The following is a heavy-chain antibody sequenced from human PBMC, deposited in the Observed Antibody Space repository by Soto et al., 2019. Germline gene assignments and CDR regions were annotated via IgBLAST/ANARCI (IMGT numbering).Heavy chain of an antibody. CDR3: ARLASNGGSIY. D-gene: IGHD7-27*01. V-gene: IGHV4-39*01. J-gene: IGHJ4*02. Sequence: QLQLQESGPGLVKPSETLSLTCTVSGGSISSSSYYWGWIRQPPGKGLEWIGSIYYSGSTYYNPSLRSRVTISVDTSKNQFSLKLSSVTAADTAVYYCARLASNGGSIYWGQGTLVTVSS. CDR2: IYYSGST. CDR1: GGSISSSSYY.